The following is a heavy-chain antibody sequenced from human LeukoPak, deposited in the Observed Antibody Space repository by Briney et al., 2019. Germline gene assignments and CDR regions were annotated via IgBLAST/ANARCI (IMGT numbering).Heavy chain of an antibody. J-gene: IGHJ5*02. Sequence: GGSLRLSCAASGFTFSDYYMSWIRQAPGKGLEWVSYISSSSYTNYADSVKGRFTISRDNAKNSLYLQMNSLRAEDTAVYYCARDGFANPEGWFDPWGQGTLVTVSS. CDR1: GFTFSDYY. CDR2: ISSSSYT. CDR3: ARDGFANPEGWFDP. D-gene: IGHD3-10*01. V-gene: IGHV3-11*06.